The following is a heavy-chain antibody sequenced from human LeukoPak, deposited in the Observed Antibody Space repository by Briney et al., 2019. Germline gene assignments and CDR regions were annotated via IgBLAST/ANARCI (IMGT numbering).Heavy chain of an antibody. CDR3: AKDLPISVATIGFNYYYYGMDV. CDR1: GYTFTSYA. V-gene: IGHV1-18*01. Sequence: ASVKVSCKASGYTFTSYAISWVRQAPGQGLEWMGWISAYNGNTNYAQKLQGRVTMTTDTSTSTAYIELRSLRSDDTAVYYCAKDLPISVATIGFNYYYYGMDVWGQGTTVTVSS. J-gene: IGHJ6*02. D-gene: IGHD5-12*01. CDR2: ISAYNGNT.